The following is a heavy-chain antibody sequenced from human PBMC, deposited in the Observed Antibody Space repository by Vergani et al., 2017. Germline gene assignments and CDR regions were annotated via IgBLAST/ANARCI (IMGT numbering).Heavy chain of an antibody. CDR3: ATPQAVSTGGMEV. J-gene: IGHJ6*02. CDR1: VYTFTVHY. V-gene: IGHV1-69-2*01. Sequence: EVQFVQSGAEVKKPGATMKISCKVSVYTFTVHYMHWVKQAPGKGLGWMGLVDPEDGETIYAEKFKGRVTIAADTSTDTAHLELRSVTSADTAVYYCATPQAVSTGGMEVWGQGTTVIVSS. CDR2: VDPEDGET. D-gene: IGHD4-17*01.